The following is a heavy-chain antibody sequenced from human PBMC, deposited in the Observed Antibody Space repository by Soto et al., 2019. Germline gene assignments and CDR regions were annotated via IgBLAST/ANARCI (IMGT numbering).Heavy chain of an antibody. Sequence: QVLLVQSGAEVKKPGASVKVSCKASGYTFTDYYIHWVRQAPGQGLEWMGWIDGDSGDTKYAQNCQDWVTMTRDTSINTAYMELSRLTSDDTAVYYCARTPNNGRAGVYGMDVWGQGPTVIVSS. D-gene: IGHD1-26*01. CDR1: GYTFTDYY. CDR2: IDGDSGDT. J-gene: IGHJ6*02. CDR3: ARTPNNGRAGVYGMDV. V-gene: IGHV1-2*04.